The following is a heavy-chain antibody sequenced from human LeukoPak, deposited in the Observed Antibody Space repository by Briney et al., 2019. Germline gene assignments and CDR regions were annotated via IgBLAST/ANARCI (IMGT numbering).Heavy chain of an antibody. Sequence: SETLSLTCTVSGGSISSYYWSWIRQPPGKGLEWIACISYSGSTKYNPSLKSRVTISVDTSKNQLSLKLSSVTAADTAVYYCATEPGFDSSGYLNWFDPWGQGTLVTVSS. J-gene: IGHJ5*02. CDR3: ATEPGFDSSGYLNWFDP. D-gene: IGHD3-22*01. CDR2: ISYSGST. CDR1: GGSISSYY. V-gene: IGHV4-59*01.